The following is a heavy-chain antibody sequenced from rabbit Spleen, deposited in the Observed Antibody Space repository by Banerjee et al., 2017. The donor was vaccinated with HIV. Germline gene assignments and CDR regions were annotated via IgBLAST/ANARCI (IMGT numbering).Heavy chain of an antibody. CDR2: IYGGSGTT. V-gene: IGHV1S45*01. Sequence: QEHLKESGGGLVQPEGSLTLTCKASGFSFSDRDGMCWVRQAPGKGLQWIACIYGGSGTTYYASWAKGRFTISRTSSTTVTLQMTSLTGADTATYFCARYGGDADYAYDDLWGPGTLVTVS. J-gene: IGHJ6*01. D-gene: IGHD6-1*01. CDR3: ARYGGDADYAYDDL. CDR1: GFSFSDRDG.